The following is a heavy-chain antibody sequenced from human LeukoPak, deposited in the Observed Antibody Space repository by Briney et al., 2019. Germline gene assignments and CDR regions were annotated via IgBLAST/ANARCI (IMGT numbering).Heavy chain of an antibody. CDR1: GFTLSSYA. Sequence: GGSLRLSCAASGFTLSSYAMTWVRQAPGKGLEWVSDIGDSGATTYYADSVKGRFTISRDSSKNTLYLQMSSLRAEDTAVYFCASFHYYGSGAYYLSYWGQGTLVTVSS. D-gene: IGHD3-10*01. J-gene: IGHJ4*02. CDR2: IGDSGATT. V-gene: IGHV3-23*01. CDR3: ASFHYYGSGAYYLSY.